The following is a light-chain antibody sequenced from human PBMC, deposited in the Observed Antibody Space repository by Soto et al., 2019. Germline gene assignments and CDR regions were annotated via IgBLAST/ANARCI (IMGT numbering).Light chain of an antibody. Sequence: DIQMTQSPSSLSASVGDRVNITCRASQTIRRSLNWYQQKRGKAPKIXIFRASTLQSGVPSMFSGGGAGTNFTRTINRLQPEDFATFSCQQSYSHLITFRQGTRLDIK. CDR1: QTIRRS. CDR3: QQSYSHLIT. V-gene: IGKV1-39*01. CDR2: RAS. J-gene: IGKJ5*01.